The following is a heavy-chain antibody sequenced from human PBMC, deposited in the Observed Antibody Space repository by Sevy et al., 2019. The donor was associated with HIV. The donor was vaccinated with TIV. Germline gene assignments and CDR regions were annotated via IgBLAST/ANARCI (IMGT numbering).Heavy chain of an antibody. D-gene: IGHD3-10*01. J-gene: IGHJ4*02. V-gene: IGHV4-61*01. CDR3: VRDRIDAAGGYFDY. CDR2: ISYIGST. CDR1: GGSVSSGNSY. Sequence: SETLSLTCAVSGGSVSSGNSYWGWIRQPPGKGLEWIGYISYIGSTNYNPSLKSRVTISVDTSKNLLSLRLTSVTAADTAVYYCVRDRIDAAGGYFDYWGQGTLVTVSS.